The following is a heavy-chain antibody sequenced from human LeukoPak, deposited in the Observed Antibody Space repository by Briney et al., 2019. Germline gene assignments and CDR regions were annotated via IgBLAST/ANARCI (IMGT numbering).Heavy chain of an antibody. D-gene: IGHD1-26*01. Sequence: ASVTVSCKASGYTFTSYYMHWVRQAPGQGLEWMGIINPSGGSTSYAQKFQGRVTMTRDTSTSTVYMELSSLRSEDTAVYYCAKSWRELPYYYYYGMDVWGQGTTVTVSS. V-gene: IGHV1-46*01. J-gene: IGHJ6*02. CDR1: GYTFTSYY. CDR3: AKSWRELPYYYYYGMDV. CDR2: INPSGGST.